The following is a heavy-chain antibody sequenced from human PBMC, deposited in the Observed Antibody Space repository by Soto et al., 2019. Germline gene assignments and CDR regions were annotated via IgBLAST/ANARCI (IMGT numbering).Heavy chain of an antibody. D-gene: IGHD2-21*02. V-gene: IGHV3-48*01. J-gene: IGHJ5*02. CDR1: GFTFSSYS. Sequence: EVQLVESGGGLVQPGGSLRLSCAASGFTFSSYSMNWVRQAPGKGLEWVSYISSSSSTIYYADSVKGRFTISRDNAKNSLYLQMNSLRAEDTAVYYCAREHIVVVTAIFWFDPWGQGTLVTVSS. CDR2: ISSSSSTI. CDR3: AREHIVVVTAIFWFDP.